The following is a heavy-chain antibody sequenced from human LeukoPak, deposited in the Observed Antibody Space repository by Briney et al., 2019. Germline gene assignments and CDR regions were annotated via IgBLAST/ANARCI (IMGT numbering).Heavy chain of an antibody. Sequence: QPGGSLRLSCAASGFTFSSYAMHWVRKAPGKGLEWVAVISYDGSNKYYADSVKGRFTISRDNSKNTLYLQMNSLRAEDTAVYYCARAGRKQLGRVYFDYWGQGTLVTVSS. V-gene: IGHV3-30-3*01. CDR3: ARAGRKQLGRVYFDY. D-gene: IGHD6-13*01. CDR1: GFTFSSYA. J-gene: IGHJ4*02. CDR2: ISYDGSNK.